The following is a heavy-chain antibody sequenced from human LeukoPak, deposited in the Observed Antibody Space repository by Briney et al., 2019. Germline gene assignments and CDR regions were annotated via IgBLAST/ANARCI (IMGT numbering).Heavy chain of an antibody. CDR1: GGSISSSNW. V-gene: IGHV4-4*02. D-gene: IGHD3-16*01. CDR2: IYHSGST. CDR3: ARDPGGTHSSENWFDP. J-gene: IGHJ5*01. Sequence: SETLSLTCAVSGGSISSSNWWSWVRQPPGKGLEWIGEIYHSGSTNYNPSLKSRVTISVDKSKNQFSLKLSSVTAADAAVYYCARDPGGTHSSENWFDPWGQGTLVPVSS.